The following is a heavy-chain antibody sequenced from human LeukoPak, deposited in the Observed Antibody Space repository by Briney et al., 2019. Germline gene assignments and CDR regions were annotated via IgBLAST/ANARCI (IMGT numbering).Heavy chain of an antibody. CDR3: AKDRGTMVRGARYYFDY. Sequence: GGSLRLSCAASGFTFSSYSMNWVRQAPGKGLEWVSSIRSSSSYIYYADSVKGRFTISRDNAKNSLYLQMNSLRAEDTAVYYCAKDRGTMVRGARYYFDYWGQGTLVTVSS. V-gene: IGHV3-21*01. D-gene: IGHD3-10*01. J-gene: IGHJ4*02. CDR1: GFTFSSYS. CDR2: IRSSSSYI.